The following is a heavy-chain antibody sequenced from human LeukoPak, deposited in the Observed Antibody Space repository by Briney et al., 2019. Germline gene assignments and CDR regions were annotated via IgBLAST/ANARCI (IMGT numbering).Heavy chain of an antibody. CDR2: IYYSGST. D-gene: IGHD2-15*01. V-gene: IGHV4-39*01. CDR3: ASRYCSGGSCYPFDY. Sequence: SETLSLTCTVSGGPISSSSYYLGWIRQPPGKGLEWIKSIYYSGSTYYNPSLKSRVTISVDTSKNQFSLKLSSVTAADTAVYYRASRYCSGGSCYPFDYWGQGTLVTVSS. CDR1: GGPISSSSYY. J-gene: IGHJ4*02.